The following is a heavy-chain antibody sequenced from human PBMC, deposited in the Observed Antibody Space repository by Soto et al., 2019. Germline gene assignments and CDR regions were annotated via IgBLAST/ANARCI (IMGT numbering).Heavy chain of an antibody. CDR2: ISDDGSQK. Sequence: LRPYYPGSGLTCRTYGMHWVRQAPGKGLEWVAFISDDGSQKYYGDSVKGRFTISRDNSKNTLSLRMISLRTEDTSVYYCAKEAPGGWHFFDTWGQGALVTVSS. CDR1: GLTCRTYG. CDR3: AKEAPGGWHFFDT. J-gene: IGHJ4*02. V-gene: IGHV3-30*18. D-gene: IGHD6-19*01.